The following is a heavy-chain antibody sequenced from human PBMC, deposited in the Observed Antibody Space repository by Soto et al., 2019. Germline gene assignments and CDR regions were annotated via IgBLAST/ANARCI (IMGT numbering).Heavy chain of an antibody. CDR3: ARDGGVLWFGEFQFDP. V-gene: IGHV4-31*03. D-gene: IGHD3-10*01. Sequence: SETLSLTCTVSGGSISSGGYYWSWIRQHPGKGLEWIGYIYYSGSTYYNPSLKSRVTISVDTSKNQFSLKLSSVTAADTAVYYCARDGGVLWFGEFQFDPWGQGTLVTVSS. J-gene: IGHJ5*02. CDR2: IYYSGST. CDR1: GGSISSGGYY.